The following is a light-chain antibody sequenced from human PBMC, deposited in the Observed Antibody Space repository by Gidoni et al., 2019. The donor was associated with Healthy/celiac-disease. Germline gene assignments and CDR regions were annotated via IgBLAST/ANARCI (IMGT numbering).Light chain of an antibody. CDR2: DVR. J-gene: IGLJ3*02. CDR1: SSDVGGYNY. CDR3: SSYTSSSTWV. Sequence: QSALTQPATVSGSPGHSITISCTGTSSDVGGYNYVSWYQQHPGKAPKLMIYDVRNRPSGVSNRFSGSKSGNTASLTISGLQAEDEADYYCSSYTSSSTWVFGGGTKLTVL. V-gene: IGLV2-14*01.